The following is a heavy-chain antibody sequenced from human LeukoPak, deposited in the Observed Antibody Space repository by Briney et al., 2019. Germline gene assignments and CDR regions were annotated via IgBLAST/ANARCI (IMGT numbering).Heavy chain of an antibody. CDR3: ASDLVVPAAANY. D-gene: IGHD2-2*01. Sequence: GGSLRLSCAAPGFSFDDYAMHWVRQAPGRGLEWVSLISGGGGSTYYADSVKGRFTISRDNSKNSLYLQMNSLRTEDTALYYCASDLVVPAAANYWGQGSLVTVSS. V-gene: IGHV3-43*02. CDR2: ISGGGGST. J-gene: IGHJ4*02. CDR1: GFSFDDYA.